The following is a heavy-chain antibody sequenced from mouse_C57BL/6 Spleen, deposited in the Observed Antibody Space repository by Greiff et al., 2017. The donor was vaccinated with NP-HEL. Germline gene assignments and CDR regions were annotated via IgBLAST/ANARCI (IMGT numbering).Heavy chain of an antibody. D-gene: IGHD1-1*01. Sequence: VQLQQSGAELAKPGASVKLSCKASGYTFTSYWMHWVKQRPGQGLEWIGYINPSSGYTKYNQKFKDKATMTADKSSITAYMQLSSLTYEDYAVYYCARWGFYCSSPYYAMDYLSQGTSVTVSS. J-gene: IGHJ4*01. CDR1: GYTFTSYW. V-gene: IGHV1-7*01. CDR2: INPSSGYT. CDR3: ARWGFYCSSPYYAMDY.